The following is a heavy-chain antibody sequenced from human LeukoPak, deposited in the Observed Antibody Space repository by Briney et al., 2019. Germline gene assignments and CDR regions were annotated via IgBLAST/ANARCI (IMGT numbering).Heavy chain of an antibody. CDR2: IYTYGTS. V-gene: IGHV4-4*07. CDR1: GGSMDRLP. D-gene: IGHD5-24*01. J-gene: IGHJ4*02. CDR3: AKSYIGKDGYSYFEY. Sequence: SETLSLTCTVSGGSMDRLPWNWIRQPAGKGLEWIGRIYTYGTSSYNPSLKSRVSMSVDTSKNQFSLKVNSVTAADTAVYYCAKSYIGKDGYSYFEYWGQGIPVTVPS.